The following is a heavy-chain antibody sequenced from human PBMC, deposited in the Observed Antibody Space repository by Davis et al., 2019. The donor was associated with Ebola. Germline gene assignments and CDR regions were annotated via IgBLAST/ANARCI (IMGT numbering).Heavy chain of an antibody. Sequence: PGGSLRLSCATSGFTFRDAWMSWVRQAPGKGLELVGRMKSNSDGGTADYAAPVKGRYTISRDDSKNTLYLEINSLKTEDTAMYYCTLVGASGRAYWGRGTLVTVSS. CDR2: MKSNSDGGTA. CDR3: TLVGASGRAY. V-gene: IGHV3-15*01. J-gene: IGHJ4*02. D-gene: IGHD1-26*01. CDR1: GFTFRDAW.